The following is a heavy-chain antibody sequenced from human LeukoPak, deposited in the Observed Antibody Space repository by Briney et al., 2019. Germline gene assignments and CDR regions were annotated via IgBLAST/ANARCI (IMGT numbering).Heavy chain of an antibody. D-gene: IGHD2-2*01. CDR2: INHSGST. CDR3: ARNVAVVVPAAMRRGIDP. V-gene: IGHV4-34*01. Sequence: SETLSLTCTVSGGSISTYYWSWIRQPPGKGLEWIGEINHSGSTNYNPSLKSRVTISVDTSKNQFSLKLSSVTAADTAVYYCARNVAVVVPAAMRRGIDPWGQGTLVTVSS. CDR1: GGSISTYY. J-gene: IGHJ5*02.